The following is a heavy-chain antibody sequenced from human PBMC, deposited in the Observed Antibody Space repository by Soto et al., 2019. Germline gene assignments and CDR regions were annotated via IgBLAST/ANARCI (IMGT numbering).Heavy chain of an antibody. D-gene: IGHD1-7*01. CDR1: GYTFTEHF. J-gene: IGHJ4*02. CDR2: INSKNGGT. Sequence: QVQLVQSGAEVKKPGASVKVSCKASGYTFTEHFIHWVRQAPGQGLEWMGWINSKNGGTNYPQEFQGRVTMTRDTSITTAHMELSRLRSDDTAIYYCARESIVTGTHHFDYWGQGTQVTVSS. V-gene: IGHV1-2*02. CDR3: ARESIVTGTHHFDY.